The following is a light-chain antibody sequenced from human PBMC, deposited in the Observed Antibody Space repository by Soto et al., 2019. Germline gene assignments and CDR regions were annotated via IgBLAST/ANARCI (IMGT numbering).Light chain of an antibody. CDR1: QSVSSN. V-gene: IGKV3-15*01. CDR3: QQYNDWPLT. Sequence: EIVMTQSPATLSVSPGERATLSCRASQSVSSNLAWYQQKPGQAPSLLIYGAFTRATGIPARFSGTGSGTEFTLTISSLQSEDFALYYCQQYNDWPLTFGQGTKVEIK. CDR2: GAF. J-gene: IGKJ1*01.